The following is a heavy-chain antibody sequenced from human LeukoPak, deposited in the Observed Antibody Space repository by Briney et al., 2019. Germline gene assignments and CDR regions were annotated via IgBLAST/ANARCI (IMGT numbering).Heavy chain of an antibody. CDR2: ISSSGSPI. V-gene: IGHV3-48*03. CDR1: GLSFRSYE. Sequence: GCSLRLSCAASGLSFRSYEINWVRQAPGKGLEWVSYISSSGSPIYYADAVRGRFTISRDNAKKSVYLRMNSLRAEDTAIYYCAECCIPMFVGVWGKGTTVTISS. J-gene: IGHJ6*04. D-gene: IGHD3-10*02. CDR3: AECCIPMFVGV.